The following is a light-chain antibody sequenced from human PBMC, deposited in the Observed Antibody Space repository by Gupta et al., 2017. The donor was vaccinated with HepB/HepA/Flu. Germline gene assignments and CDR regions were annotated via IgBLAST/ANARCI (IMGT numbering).Light chain of an antibody. CDR3: CSYAGSSTPVV. V-gene: IGLV2-23*02. CDR1: SSGVGSYNL. Sequence: SALTQPAFVSVCAKKSTTIFCTATSSGVGSYNLVSWYQQHPGKAPKLMIYEVSKRPSGVSNRFSGSKSGNTASLTISWLQAEDEADYYCCSYAGSSTPVVFGGGTKLTVL. J-gene: IGLJ2*01. CDR2: EVS.